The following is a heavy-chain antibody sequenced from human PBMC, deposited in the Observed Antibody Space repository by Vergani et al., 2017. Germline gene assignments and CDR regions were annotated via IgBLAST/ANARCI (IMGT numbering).Heavy chain of an antibody. D-gene: IGHD2-15*01. Sequence: VQLVESGGGLVQPGGSLRLSCSASGFTFTSYAMHWVRQAPGKGLEYVSAISSNGGSTYYADSVKGRFTISRDNSKNTFYLQMSSLRAEDTAVYYCARDLTVGYCSGGSCSWGQGTLVTVSS. CDR2: ISSNGGST. J-gene: IGHJ4*02. V-gene: IGHV3-64D*06. CDR3: ARDLTVGYCSGGSCS. CDR1: GFTFTSYA.